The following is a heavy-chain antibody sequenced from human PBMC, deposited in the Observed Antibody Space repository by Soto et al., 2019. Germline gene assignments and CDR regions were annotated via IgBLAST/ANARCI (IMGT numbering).Heavy chain of an antibody. J-gene: IGHJ4*02. V-gene: IGHV3-30*19. CDR2: ISKDGLAR. CDR3: ASPREGQWLVFDH. D-gene: IGHD6-19*01. Sequence: GGSLRLSCVVSGFTFSDFGMHWVRQSPGEGLAWVASISKDGLARYYSESVKGRFTISRDDSKDTVFLQMNSLKVEDTAAYFCASPREGQWLVFDHVGQRTLVNVFS. CDR1: GFTFSDFG.